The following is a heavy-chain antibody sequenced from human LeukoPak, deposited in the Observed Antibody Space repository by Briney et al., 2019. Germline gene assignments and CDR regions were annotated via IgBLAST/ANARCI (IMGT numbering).Heavy chain of an antibody. CDR2: ISGSGGST. D-gene: IGHD2-2*01. V-gene: IGHV3-23*01. CDR1: GFTFSSYA. CDR3: AKDSYSSTSRRGYFDY. Sequence: GGSLRLSCAASGFTFSSYAMSWVRQAPGKGLEWVSAISGSGGSTYYADSVKGRFTISRDNSKNTLYLQMNSLRAEDTAVYYCAKDSYSSTSRRGYFDYWGQGTLVTVSS. J-gene: IGHJ4*02.